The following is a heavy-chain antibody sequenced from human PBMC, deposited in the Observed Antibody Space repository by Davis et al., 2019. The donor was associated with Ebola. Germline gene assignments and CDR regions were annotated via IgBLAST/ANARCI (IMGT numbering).Heavy chain of an antibody. CDR3: ARGGGSYSYRY. CDR2: IIPILGIA. J-gene: IGHJ4*02. Sequence: SVKVSCKASGYTFTSYDINWVRQATGQGLEWMGRIIPILGIANYAQKFQGRVTMTTDTSTSTAYMELRSLRSDDTAVYYCARGGGSYSYRYWGQGTLVTVSS. CDR1: GYTFTSYD. V-gene: IGHV1-69*04. D-gene: IGHD1-26*01.